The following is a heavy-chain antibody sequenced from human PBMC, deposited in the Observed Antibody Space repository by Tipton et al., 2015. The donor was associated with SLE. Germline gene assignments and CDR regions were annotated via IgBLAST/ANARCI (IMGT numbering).Heavy chain of an antibody. Sequence: SLRLSCAASGFTFSSYAMSWVRQAPGKGLEWVSVIYSGGSTYYADSVKGRFTISRDNSKNTLYLQMNSLRAEDTAVYYCARDGGGGWKSFDYWGQGTLVTVSS. J-gene: IGHJ4*02. CDR3: ARDGGGGWKSFDY. CDR2: IYSGGST. V-gene: IGHV3-53*01. CDR1: GFTFSSYA. D-gene: IGHD3-16*01.